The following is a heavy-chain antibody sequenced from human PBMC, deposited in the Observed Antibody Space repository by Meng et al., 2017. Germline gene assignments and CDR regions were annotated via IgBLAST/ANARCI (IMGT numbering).Heavy chain of an antibody. V-gene: IGHV1-8*03. CDR1: GYTFTSYD. CDR2: MNPNSGNT. CDR3: ARDRYSYGYEAGNHYYYYGMDV. Sequence: ASVKVSCKASGYTFTSYDINWVRQATGQGLEGMGWMNPNSGNTGYAKKFQGRVTITRNTSISTAYMELSSLRSEDTAVYYCARDRYSYGYEAGNHYYYYGMDVWGQGTTVTVSS. J-gene: IGHJ6*02. D-gene: IGHD5-18*01.